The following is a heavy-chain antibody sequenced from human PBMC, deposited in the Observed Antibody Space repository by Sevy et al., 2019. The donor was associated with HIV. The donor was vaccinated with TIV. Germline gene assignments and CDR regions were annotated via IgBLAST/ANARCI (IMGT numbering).Heavy chain of an antibody. V-gene: IGHV3-30*18. Sequence: GGSLRLSCAASGFTFSSYGMHWVRQAPGKGLEWVAVMSYDGSNKYYADSVKGRLTISRDNSKNTLYLQMNSLRAEDTAVYYCAKDLDRYSFGCHDYWGQGTLVTVSS. D-gene: IGHD5-18*01. CDR1: GFTFSSYG. J-gene: IGHJ4*02. CDR3: AKDLDRYSFGCHDY. CDR2: MSYDGSNK.